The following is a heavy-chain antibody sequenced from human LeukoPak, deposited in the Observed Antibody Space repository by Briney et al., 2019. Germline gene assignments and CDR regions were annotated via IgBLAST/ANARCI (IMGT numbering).Heavy chain of an antibody. D-gene: IGHD6-13*01. J-gene: IGHJ3*02. Sequence: GGSLRPSLAASGFTFDDYAMPWGRPAPGEGLGGGSGISWNSGSIGYADSVKGRFTISRDNAKNSLYLQMNSLRAEDTALYYCAKDRYSSSWPDAFDIWGQGTMVTVSS. CDR3: AKDRYSSSWPDAFDI. CDR1: GFTFDDYA. CDR2: ISWNSGSI. V-gene: IGHV3-9*01.